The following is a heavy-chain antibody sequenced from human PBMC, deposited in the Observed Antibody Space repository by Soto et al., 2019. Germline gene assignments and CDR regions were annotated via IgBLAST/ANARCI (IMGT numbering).Heavy chain of an antibody. J-gene: IGHJ4*02. CDR3: AWNYGPDCGGGKCYFYF. D-gene: IGHD2-15*01. CDR2: IIPLFGTA. Sequence: QVQLVQSGAEGKKPGSSVKVSCKASGGTFSRYAINWVRQAPGHGLEWMGGIIPLFGTANYAQKFQGRVTITGDESPSNADMELRSLRSKDTGVYYCAWNYGPDCGGGKCYFYFWGQGTLVTVSS. CDR1: GGTFSRYA. V-gene: IGHV1-69*01.